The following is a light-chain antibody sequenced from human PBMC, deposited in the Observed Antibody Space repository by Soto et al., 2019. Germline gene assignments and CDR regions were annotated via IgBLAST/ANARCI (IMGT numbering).Light chain of an antibody. CDR3: QQYGDSTGWT. V-gene: IGKV3-15*01. J-gene: IGKJ1*01. CDR2: GAS. CDR1: QTITSS. Sequence: IVMTQSPATLSFYPPEEGTLSCSGSQTITSSLAWYQQKPGQAPRLLIYGASNRATGIPPRFSGSGSGTEFTLTISSLQPEDFAVYYCQQYGDSTGWTFGQGTKVAI.